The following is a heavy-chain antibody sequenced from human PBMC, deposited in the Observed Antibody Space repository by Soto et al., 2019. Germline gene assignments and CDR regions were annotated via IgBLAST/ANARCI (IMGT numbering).Heavy chain of an antibody. CDR3: AHSRLIPFFIKFGGVIPRVPAPLDY. J-gene: IGHJ4*02. V-gene: IGHV2-5*01. Sequence: SGPTLVNPTQTLTLTCTFSGFSLSTSGVGVGWIRQPPGKALEWLALIYWNDDKRYSPSLKSRLTITKDTSKNQVVLTMTNMDPVDTATYYCAHSRLIPFFIKFGGVIPRVPAPLDYWGKGTLVPVSS. CDR2: IYWNDDK. CDR1: GFSLSTSGVG. D-gene: IGHD3-16*02.